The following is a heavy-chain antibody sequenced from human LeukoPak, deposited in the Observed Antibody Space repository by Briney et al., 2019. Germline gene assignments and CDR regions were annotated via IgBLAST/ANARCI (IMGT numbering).Heavy chain of an antibody. CDR3: ARGLRGYYYYYGMDV. CDR2: ISTTSSDI. Sequence: GGSLRLSCTVSGFTFSSYSMDWVRQAPGKGLEWVSFISTTSSDIYYADSVRGRFTVSRDNAKNSLFLQMNSLRAEDTAVYYCARGLRGYYYYYGMDVWGQGTTVTVSS. CDR1: GFTFSSYS. V-gene: IGHV3-21*01. J-gene: IGHJ6*02.